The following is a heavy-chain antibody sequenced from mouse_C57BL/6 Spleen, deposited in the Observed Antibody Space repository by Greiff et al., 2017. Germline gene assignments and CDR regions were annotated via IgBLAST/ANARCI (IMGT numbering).Heavy chain of an antibody. J-gene: IGHJ2*01. D-gene: IGHD1-1*01. V-gene: IGHV1-55*01. CDR3: ARLDCSSYHFDY. CDR2: IYPGSGST. CDR1: GYTFTSYW. Sequence: VQLQESGAELVKPGASVKMSCKASGYTFTSYWITWVKQRPGQGLEWIGDIYPGSGSTNYNEKFKSKATLTVDTSSSTAYMQLSSLTSEDSAVYYCARLDCSSYHFDYWGPGTTLTVSA.